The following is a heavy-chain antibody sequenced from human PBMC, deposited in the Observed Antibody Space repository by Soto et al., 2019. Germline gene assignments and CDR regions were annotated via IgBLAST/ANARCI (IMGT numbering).Heavy chain of an antibody. CDR1: GGSFSGYY. CDR3: ARGSGSYEAFDI. V-gene: IGHV4-34*01. J-gene: IGHJ3*02. CDR2: INHSGST. D-gene: IGHD1-26*01. Sequence: SETLSLTCAVYGGSFSGYYWSWIRQPPGKGLEWIGEINHSGSTNYNPSLKSRVTISVDTSKNQFSLKLSSVTAADTAVYFCARGSGSYEAFDIWGEGTMVTVSS.